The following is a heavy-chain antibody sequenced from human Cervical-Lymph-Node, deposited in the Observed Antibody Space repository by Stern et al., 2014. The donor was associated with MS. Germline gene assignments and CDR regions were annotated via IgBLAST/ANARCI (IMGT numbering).Heavy chain of an antibody. J-gene: IGHJ2*01. D-gene: IGHD2-15*01. CDR1: GFTFSYSY. CDR2: MSGSSYYT. V-gene: IGHV3-11*06. CDR3: ARVGGGSSSDWYFDL. Sequence: QVQLVESGGGLVKPGGSLRLSCAASGFTFSYSYMSWIRQAPGKGLEWLSYMSGSSYYTNYADSVKGRFTISRDNAKNSLYLQMNSLSAEDTAVYYCARVGGGSSSDWYFDLWGRGTLVTVSS.